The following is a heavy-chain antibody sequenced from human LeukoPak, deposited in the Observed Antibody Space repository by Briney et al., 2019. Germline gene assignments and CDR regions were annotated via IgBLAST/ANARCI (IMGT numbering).Heavy chain of an antibody. CDR1: GFTFSSYA. V-gene: IGHV3-23*01. D-gene: IGHD1-26*01. CDR3: AKDRYSGSHSWSVRSYYFDY. CDR2: ISGSGGST. Sequence: PGGSLRLSCAASGFTFSSYAMSWVRQAPGKGLEWVSAISGSGGSTYYADSVKGRFTISRDNSKNTLYLQMNSLRAEDTAVYYCAKDRYSGSHSWSVRSYYFDYWGQGTLVTVSS. J-gene: IGHJ4*02.